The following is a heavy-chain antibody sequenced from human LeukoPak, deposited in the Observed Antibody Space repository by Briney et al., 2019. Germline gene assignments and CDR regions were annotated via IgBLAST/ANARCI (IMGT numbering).Heavy chain of an antibody. Sequence: KPSETLSLTCTVSGGSISSSSYYWGWIRQPPGKGLEWIGSIYYSGSIYYNPSLKSRVTISVDTSKNQFSLKLSSVTAADTAVYYCASWYSSGWYFDYWGQGTLVTVSS. J-gene: IGHJ4*02. D-gene: IGHD6-19*01. V-gene: IGHV4-39*01. CDR1: GGSISSSSYY. CDR3: ASWYSSGWYFDY. CDR2: IYYSGSI.